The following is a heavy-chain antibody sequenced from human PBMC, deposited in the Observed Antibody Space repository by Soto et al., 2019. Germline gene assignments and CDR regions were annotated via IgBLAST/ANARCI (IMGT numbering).Heavy chain of an antibody. J-gene: IGHJ4*02. Sequence: PGGSLRLSCAASGFTFSTYEMYWVRQAPGKGLEWVSYISSSSNAIYYGDSVKGRFTISRDNAKNSLHLRMSSLRAEDTAIYYCARGGSSGWFLLDYWGQGALVTVSS. CDR3: ARGGSSGWFLLDY. D-gene: IGHD6-19*01. CDR1: GFTFSTYE. V-gene: IGHV3-48*03. CDR2: ISSSSNAI.